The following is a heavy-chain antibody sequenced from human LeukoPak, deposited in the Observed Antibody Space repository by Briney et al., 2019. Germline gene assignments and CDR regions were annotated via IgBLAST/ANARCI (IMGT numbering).Heavy chain of an antibody. V-gene: IGHV3-7*01. D-gene: IGHD3-10*01. J-gene: IGHJ3*02. CDR2: IKEDGSET. Sequence: GGSLRLSCAASGFTLSGYWMSWVRQAPGKGLEWVANIKEDGSETYYVDSVKGRFTISRNNDKNSLYLHMNSLTAEDTAMYYCARDWVAGVPFDAFDIWGQGTMVSVSS. CDR3: ARDWVAGVPFDAFDI. CDR1: GFTLSGYW.